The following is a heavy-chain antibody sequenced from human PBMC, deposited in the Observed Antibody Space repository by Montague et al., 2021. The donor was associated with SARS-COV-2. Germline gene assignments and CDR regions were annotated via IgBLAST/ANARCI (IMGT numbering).Heavy chain of an antibody. CDR3: ARAGSQRFFEF. J-gene: IGHJ2*01. V-gene: IGHV4-34*01. Sequence: SETLSLTCAVTSGSLRNYYWSWIRQPPGKGLEWIGEIRLPGGSNXXPSLKGRVTISLDTSNNQVSLGLNSVTAADTAVYYCARAGSQRFFEFWGRGTLVTVSS. CDR1: SGSLRNYY. CDR2: IRLPGGS. D-gene: IGHD1-1*01.